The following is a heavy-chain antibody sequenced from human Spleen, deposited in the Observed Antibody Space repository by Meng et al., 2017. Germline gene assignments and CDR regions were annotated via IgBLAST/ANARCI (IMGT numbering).Heavy chain of an antibody. J-gene: IGHJ5*02. D-gene: IGHD1/OR15-1a*01. V-gene: IGHV4-59*08. CDR3: VRSRAWVRTGFDP. Sequence: QVQLQESGPGPVKPAETLSLTCAFSGGSISSYYWSWFRQSPGKGLEWIGYIYYSGSTKYNPSLKSRVTISVDTSRNQFSLKVTSVTAADTAVYYCVRSRAWVRTGFDPWGQGTLVTVSS. CDR1: GGSISSYY. CDR2: IYYSGST.